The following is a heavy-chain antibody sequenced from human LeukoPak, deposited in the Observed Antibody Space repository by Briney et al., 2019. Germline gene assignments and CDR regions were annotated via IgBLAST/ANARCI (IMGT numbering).Heavy chain of an antibody. V-gene: IGHV3-66*01. D-gene: IGHD6-19*01. Sequence: GGSLRLSCAASGFTVSSNYMSWVCQAPGKGLEWVSVIYSGGSTYYADSVKGRFTISRDNSKNTLYLQMNSLRAEDTAVYYCARDGLAGMSDYWGQGTLVTVSS. CDR3: ARDGLAGMSDY. J-gene: IGHJ4*02. CDR2: IYSGGST. CDR1: GFTVSSNY.